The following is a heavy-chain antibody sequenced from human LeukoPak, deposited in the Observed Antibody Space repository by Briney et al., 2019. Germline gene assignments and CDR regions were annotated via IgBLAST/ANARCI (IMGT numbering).Heavy chain of an antibody. V-gene: IGHV4-4*07. CDR2: IYTSGST. J-gene: IGHJ5*02. CDR1: GGSISSYY. D-gene: IGHD3-3*01. Sequence: SETLSLTCTVSGGSISSYYWSWIRQSAGKGLEWIGRIYTSGSTNYNPSLKSRVTMSVDTSKNQFSLKLSSVTAADTAVYYCARDAYYDFWSGYSHDWFDPWGQGTLVTVSS. CDR3: ARDAYYDFWSGYSHDWFDP.